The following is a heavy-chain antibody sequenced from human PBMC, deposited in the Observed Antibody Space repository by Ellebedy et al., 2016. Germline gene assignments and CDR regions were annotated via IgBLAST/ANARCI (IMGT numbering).Heavy chain of an antibody. D-gene: IGHD2-8*01. J-gene: IGHJ4*02. Sequence: GGSLRLSXKTSGFAFDDSAINWVRQAPGRGLEWVAYISGTNVEFYADSVRGRFSISRENAKKSVYLDMVSLRVDDTAVYYCGKDLPNWAIDYWGQGVLVTVSS. V-gene: IGHV3-69-1*01. CDR1: GFAFDDSA. CDR2: ISGTNVE. CDR3: GKDLPNWAIDY.